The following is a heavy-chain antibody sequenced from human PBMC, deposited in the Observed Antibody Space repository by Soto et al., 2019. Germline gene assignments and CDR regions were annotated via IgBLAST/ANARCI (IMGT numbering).Heavy chain of an antibody. J-gene: IGHJ4*02. CDR1: GFTFSAYE. V-gene: IGHV3-48*03. Sequence: PVGSLRLSCAASGFTFSAYEMHWVRQAPGQGLEWVSYISKSGGTTYYADSVKGRFTISRDDAKNSVCLQMSSLRPEDMAVYKCVREGHYYFDYWGQGALVTVSS. CDR2: ISKSGGTT. CDR3: VREGHYYFDY.